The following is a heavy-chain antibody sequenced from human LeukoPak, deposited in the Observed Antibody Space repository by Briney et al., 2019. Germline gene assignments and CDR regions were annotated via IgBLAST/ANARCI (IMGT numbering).Heavy chain of an antibody. CDR3: ARDSGSSGYDY. Sequence: GSLRLSCAASGFTFSSYDMHWVRQATGKGLEWVSAIGTAGDTYYPGSVKGRFTISRENAKNSLYLQMNSLRAGDTAVYYCARDSGSSGYDYWGQGTLVTVSS. V-gene: IGHV3-13*01. J-gene: IGHJ4*02. CDR1: GFTFSSYD. D-gene: IGHD3-22*01. CDR2: IGTAGDT.